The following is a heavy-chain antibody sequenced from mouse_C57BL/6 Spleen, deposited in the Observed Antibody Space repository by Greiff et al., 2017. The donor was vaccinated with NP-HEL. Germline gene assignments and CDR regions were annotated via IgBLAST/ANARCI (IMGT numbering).Heavy chain of an antibody. CDR3: ARSGGDYDH. V-gene: IGHV1-50*01. CDR1: GYTFTSYW. J-gene: IGHJ2*01. CDR2: IDPSDSYT. Sequence: QVQLQQPGAELVKPGASVKLSCKASGYTFTSYWMQWVKQRPGQGLEWIGEIDPSDSYTNYNQKFKGKATLTVDTSSSTAYMQLSSLTSEDSAVYYCARSGGDYDHWGQGTTLTVSS. D-gene: IGHD2-4*01.